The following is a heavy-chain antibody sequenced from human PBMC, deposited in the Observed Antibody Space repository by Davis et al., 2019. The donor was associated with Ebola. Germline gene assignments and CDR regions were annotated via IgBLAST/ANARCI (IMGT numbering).Heavy chain of an antibody. CDR1: GGTFNNYP. CDR3: ARGLYTSGWFVPFDY. D-gene: IGHD6-19*01. V-gene: IGHV1-69*13. Sequence: SVKVSCKASGGTFNNYPINWVRQAPGQGLEWMGGTIPIFDTTNYAQKFQGRVTITADESTSTAYMELSSLSSEDTAVYYCARGLYTSGWFVPFDYWGQGTLVIVSS. J-gene: IGHJ4*02. CDR2: TIPIFDTT.